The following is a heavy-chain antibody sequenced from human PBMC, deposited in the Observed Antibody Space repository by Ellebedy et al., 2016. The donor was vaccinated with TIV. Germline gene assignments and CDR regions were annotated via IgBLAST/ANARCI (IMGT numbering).Heavy chain of an antibody. D-gene: IGHD6-13*01. Sequence: GESLKISXAASRFTFSIFGLHWVRQAPGKGLEWAALISYDGNKTDYADSVKGRFTISRDNAKNSLYLQMNSLRAEDTAVYYCAAAAGAGDDAFDIWGQGTMVTVSS. V-gene: IGHV3-33*08. CDR1: RFTFSIFG. CDR2: ISYDGNKT. CDR3: AAAAGAGDDAFDI. J-gene: IGHJ3*02.